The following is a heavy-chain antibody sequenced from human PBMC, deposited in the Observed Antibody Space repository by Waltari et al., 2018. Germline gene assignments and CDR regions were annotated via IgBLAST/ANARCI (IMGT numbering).Heavy chain of an antibody. CDR1: GGSISSSSYY. Sequence: QLQLQESGPGLVKPSETLSLTCTVSGGSISSSSYYWGWIRQPPGKGLEWMGSIYYSGSTYYNPSLKSRVTISVDTSKNQFSLKLSSVTAADTAVYYCAIIGARYCSSTSCYTGDYWGQGTLVTVSS. D-gene: IGHD2-2*02. CDR3: AIIGARYCSSTSCYTGDY. CDR2: IYYSGST. V-gene: IGHV4-39*07. J-gene: IGHJ4*02.